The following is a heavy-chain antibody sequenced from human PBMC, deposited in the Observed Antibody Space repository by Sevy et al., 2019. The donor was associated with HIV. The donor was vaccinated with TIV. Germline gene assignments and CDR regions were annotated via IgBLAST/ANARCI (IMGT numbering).Heavy chain of an antibody. D-gene: IGHD3-10*01. CDR1: GFILRNYV. V-gene: IGHV3-30-3*01. Sequence: GGSLRLSCAASGFILRNYVMHWVRQAPGKGLEWVAAVSFDGSDKFYADSVKGRFTISRDNSKNRLYLQTNSLRAEDTAVYYCARDQAGPFDDYYYYYGMDLWGQGTTVTVSS. CDR2: VSFDGSDK. J-gene: IGHJ6*02. CDR3: ARDQAGPFDDYYYYYGMDL.